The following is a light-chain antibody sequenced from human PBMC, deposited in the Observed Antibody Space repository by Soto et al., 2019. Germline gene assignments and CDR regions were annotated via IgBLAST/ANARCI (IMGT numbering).Light chain of an antibody. Sequence: DNTMTQSPSTLSANVGDRVTIPCRASQSLNNDLAWYQQKPGKAPNLLIYDASTLERGVPSRFSGTGSGTEFTLAINSLQPDDFATYYCQQYHRSSITFAQGTRLEIK. CDR2: DAS. CDR1: QSLNND. J-gene: IGKJ5*01. V-gene: IGKV1-5*01. CDR3: QQYHRSSIT.